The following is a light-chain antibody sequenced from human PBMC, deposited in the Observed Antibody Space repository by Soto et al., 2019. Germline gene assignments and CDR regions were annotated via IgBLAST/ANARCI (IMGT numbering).Light chain of an antibody. CDR3: QQYNNWPPWT. Sequence: DIVMTQSPDTPSVSPGKRPTLSCRASQSVSNKLAWYQQKPGQGPRLLIYGASTRASGVSARFSGSGSGTEFTLTISSLQSEDFAVYYCQQYNNWPPWTFGQGTKVDIK. J-gene: IGKJ1*01. CDR2: GAS. CDR1: QSVSNK. V-gene: IGKV3-15*01.